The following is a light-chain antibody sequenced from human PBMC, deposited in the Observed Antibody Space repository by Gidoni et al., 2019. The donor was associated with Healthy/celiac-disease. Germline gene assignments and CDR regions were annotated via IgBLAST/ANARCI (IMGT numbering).Light chain of an antibody. V-gene: IGKV2-28*01. Sequence: DIVMTQSPLSLPVTPGEPASISCRSSQSLLHSNGYNYLYWYLQKPGQSPQPLIYLGSNRASGVPDSLSERGTGRDVTLKMSRVEAEDVGVYFCMQALHTPFTFXPXTKVDIK. CDR1: QSLLHSNGYNY. J-gene: IGKJ3*01. CDR2: LGS. CDR3: MQALHTPFT.